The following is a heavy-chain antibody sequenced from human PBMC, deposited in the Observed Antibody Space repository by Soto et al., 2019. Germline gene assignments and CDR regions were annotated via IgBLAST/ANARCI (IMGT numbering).Heavy chain of an antibody. CDR1: GGTFSSYA. V-gene: IGHV1-69*13. CDR3: ARVPPSIVGATLWFDP. CDR2: IIPIFGTA. Sequence: GASVKVSCKASGGTFSSYAISWVRQAPGQGLEWMGGIIPIFGTANYAQKFQGRVTITADESTSTAYMELSSLRSEDTAVYYCARVPPSIVGATLWFDPWGQGTLVTVSS. J-gene: IGHJ5*02. D-gene: IGHD1-26*01.